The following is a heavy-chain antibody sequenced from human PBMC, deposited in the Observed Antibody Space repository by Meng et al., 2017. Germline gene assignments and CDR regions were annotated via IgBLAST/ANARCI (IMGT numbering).Heavy chain of an antibody. CDR3: ARGVVYAISYFDY. CDR1: GASVSSNSAA. J-gene: IGHJ4*02. CDR2: TYYRSKWYN. V-gene: IGHV6-1*01. Sequence: QSCPGLGNASPNLSLTGAIAGASVSSNSAALNWIRQSPSRGLEWLGRTYYRSKWYNDYAVSVKSRITINPDTSKNQFSLQLNSVAPEDTAVYYCARGVVYAISYFDYWGQGTLVTVSS. D-gene: IGHD2-8*02.